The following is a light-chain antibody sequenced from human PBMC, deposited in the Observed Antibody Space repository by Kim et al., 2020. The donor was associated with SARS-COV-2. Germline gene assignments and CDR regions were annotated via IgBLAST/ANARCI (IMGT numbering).Light chain of an antibody. CDR2: GAT. CDR1: QDVSTN. V-gene: IGKV3-15*01. J-gene: IGKJ2*01. Sequence: SPGERASLSGETSQDVSTNLASYQQRPGQAPWLLIYGATTRATGVPAWFSGSGSGTEFTLSVTSLQSKDFAIYFCQQYNKWPPYTFGQGTKLEI. CDR3: QQYNKWPPYT.